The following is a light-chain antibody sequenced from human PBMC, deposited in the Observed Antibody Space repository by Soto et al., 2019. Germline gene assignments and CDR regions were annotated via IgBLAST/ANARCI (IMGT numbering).Light chain of an antibody. CDR1: AGAVTSAYY. Sequence: QAVVTQEPSLTVSPGGTVTLTCASRAGAVTSAYYTNWLQQKPGQAPRALIYSTSEKHSWTPARFSGSLLGGKAALTLSAAQPEDEADYYCLLYYGGAQVLFGGGTKVTVL. J-gene: IGLJ2*01. CDR3: LLYYGGAQVL. CDR2: STS. V-gene: IGLV7-43*01.